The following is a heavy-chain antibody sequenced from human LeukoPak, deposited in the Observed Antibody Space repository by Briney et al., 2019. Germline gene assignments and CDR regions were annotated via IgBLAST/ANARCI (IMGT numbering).Heavy chain of an antibody. D-gene: IGHD3-9*01. CDR2: IYHSGST. CDR1: GGSISSSNW. V-gene: IGHV4-4*02. J-gene: IGHJ4*02. Sequence: SETLSLTCAVSGGSISSSNWWSWVRQPPGKGLEWIGEIYHSGSTNYNPSLKSRVTISVDKSKNQFSLKLSSVTAADTAVYYCARVGYDILTGYRDWFDYWGQGTLVTVSS. CDR3: ARVGYDILTGYRDWFDY.